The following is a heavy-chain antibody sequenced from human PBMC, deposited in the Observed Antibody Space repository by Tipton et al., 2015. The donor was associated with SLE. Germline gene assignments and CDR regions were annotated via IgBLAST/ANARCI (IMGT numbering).Heavy chain of an antibody. CDR3: ARRRAHRCYLDY. CDR2: IFYTGGT. CDR1: GGSISSDAYY. V-gene: IGHV4-39*07. J-gene: IGHJ4*02. Sequence: TLSLTCSVSGGSISSDAYYWAWIRQPPGKGLEWIGTIFYTGGTHYSPSLESRLTISLDASNNLLSLKLKSVTAADTAVYYCARRRAHRCYLDYWGQGTLVTVSS.